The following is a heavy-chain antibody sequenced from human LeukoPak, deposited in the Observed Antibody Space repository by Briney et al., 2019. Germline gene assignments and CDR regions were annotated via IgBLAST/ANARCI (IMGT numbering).Heavy chain of an antibody. D-gene: IGHD5-12*01. CDR3: ARLPYSGYDSHYYGMDV. V-gene: IGHV1-18*01. Sequence: ASVKVSCKASGYTFTSYGISWVRQAPGQGLEWMGWISAYNGNTNYAQKLQGRVTMTTDTSTSTAYMELRSLRPDDTAVYYCARLPYSGYDSHYYGMDVWGQGTTVTVSS. CDR1: GYTFTSYG. J-gene: IGHJ6*02. CDR2: ISAYNGNT.